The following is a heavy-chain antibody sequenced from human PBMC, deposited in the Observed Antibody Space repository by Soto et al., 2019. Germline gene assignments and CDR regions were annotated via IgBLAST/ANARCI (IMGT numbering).Heavy chain of an antibody. CDR3: ASKIFGTTYFGY. V-gene: IGHV3-48*03. D-gene: IGHD1-7*01. Sequence: EVQLVESGGGLVQPGGSLRLSCAASGFTFSSYEMNWVRQAPGKGLEWISYIERGGSPIYYADSVKGRFTISRDNARNSLFLQMNSLRAEDTAIYYCASKIFGTTYFGYWGRGTLVTVSS. J-gene: IGHJ4*02. CDR1: GFTFSSYE. CDR2: IERGGSPI.